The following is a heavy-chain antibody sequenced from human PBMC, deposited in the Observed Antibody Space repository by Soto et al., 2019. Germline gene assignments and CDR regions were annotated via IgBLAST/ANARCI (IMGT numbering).Heavy chain of an antibody. J-gene: IGHJ4*02. Sequence: TSETLSLTCTVSGGSVSGRSYYWTWIRQTPTKGLEFVGYLYFTGSTNYNPSLKSRVSISRDTSKNRFSLNLHSVTAADTAVYYCARMSMMTQLDYWGQGTLVTVSS. V-gene: IGHV4-61*01. CDR2: LYFTGST. D-gene: IGHD3-16*01. CDR1: GGSVSGRSYY. CDR3: ARMSMMTQLDY.